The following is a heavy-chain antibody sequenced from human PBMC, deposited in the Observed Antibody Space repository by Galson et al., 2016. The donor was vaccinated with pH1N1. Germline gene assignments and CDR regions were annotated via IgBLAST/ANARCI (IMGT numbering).Heavy chain of an antibody. CDR2: ISRDGLQT. V-gene: IGHV3-7*01. Sequence: SLRLSCATSGFPFYIYWMSWIRQAPGKGLEWVATISRDGLQTYYVDSVRGRFTISRDNARNTIYLQMDSLRVDDTALFYCVRDVTGPSYDYCGQGALVTVSS. CDR3: VRDVTGPSYDY. CDR1: GFPFYIYW. J-gene: IGHJ4*02.